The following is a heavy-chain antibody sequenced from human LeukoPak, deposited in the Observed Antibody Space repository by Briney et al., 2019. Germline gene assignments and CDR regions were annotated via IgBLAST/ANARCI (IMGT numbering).Heavy chain of an antibody. CDR3: ARYDGGSGPFDY. D-gene: IGHD3-10*01. Sequence: PGGYLRLSCAASGFTFNSYAMSWVRQAPGKGLEWVSAISGSGGSTYYADSVKGRFTVSRDNSKNTLYLQMNSLRAEDTAVYYCARYDGGSGPFDYWGQGTLVTVSS. V-gene: IGHV3-23*01. CDR2: ISGSGGST. J-gene: IGHJ4*02. CDR1: GFTFNSYA.